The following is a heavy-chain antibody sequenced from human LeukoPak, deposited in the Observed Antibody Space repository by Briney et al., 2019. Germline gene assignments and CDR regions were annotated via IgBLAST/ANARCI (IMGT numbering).Heavy chain of an antibody. Sequence: ASVKVSCKASGGTFSSYAISWVRQAPGQGPEWMGGIIPIFGTANYAQKFQGRVTITADESTSTAYMELSSLRSADTAVYYCASGRSGYFDYWGQGTLVTASS. CDR3: ASGRSGYFDY. V-gene: IGHV1-69*13. CDR2: IIPIFGTA. CDR1: GGTFSSYA. J-gene: IGHJ4*02. D-gene: IGHD2-15*01.